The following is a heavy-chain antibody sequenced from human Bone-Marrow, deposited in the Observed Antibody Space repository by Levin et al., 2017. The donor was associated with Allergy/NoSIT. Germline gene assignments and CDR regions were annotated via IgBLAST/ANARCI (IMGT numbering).Heavy chain of an antibody. V-gene: IGHV3-48*01. CDR2: ISSGSGTQ. Sequence: GESLKISCAASGFTFSSSSMNWVRQAPGKGLEWVSYISSGSGTQYYADSVKGRFTISRDNAKNSLYLQMNSLRAEDTAVYYCARQNFFDYWGQGTLITVSS. D-gene: IGHD2/OR15-2a*01. CDR3: ARQNFFDY. CDR1: GFTFSSSS. J-gene: IGHJ4*02.